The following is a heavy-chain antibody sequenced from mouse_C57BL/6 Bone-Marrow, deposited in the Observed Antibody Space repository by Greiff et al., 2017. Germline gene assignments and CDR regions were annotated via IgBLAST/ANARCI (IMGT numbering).Heavy chain of an antibody. CDR3: ARESYLLLRAMDY. V-gene: IGHV1-53*01. Sequence: VQLQQPGTELVKPGASVKLSCKASGYTFTSYWMHWVKQRPGQGLEWIGNINPSNGGTNYNEKFKSKATLTVDKSSSTAYMQLSSLTSEDSAVYCCARESYLLLRAMDYWGQGTSVTVSS. CDR1: GYTFTSYW. J-gene: IGHJ4*01. CDR2: INPSNGGT. D-gene: IGHD1-1*01.